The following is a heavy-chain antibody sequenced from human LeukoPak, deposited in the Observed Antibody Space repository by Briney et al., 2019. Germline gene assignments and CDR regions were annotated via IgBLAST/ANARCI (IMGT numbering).Heavy chain of an antibody. CDR3: ARDSDSNYYYGMDV. CDR2: IYSGGST. J-gene: IGHJ6*02. CDR1: GFTVSSNY. Sequence: PGGSLRLSCAASGFTVSSNYMSWVRQAPGKGLEWVSVIYSGGSTYYADSVKGRFTISRDNSKNTLYLQMNSLRAEDTAVYYCARDSDSNYYYGMDVWGQGTTVTVSS. V-gene: IGHV3-53*01. D-gene: IGHD3-10*01.